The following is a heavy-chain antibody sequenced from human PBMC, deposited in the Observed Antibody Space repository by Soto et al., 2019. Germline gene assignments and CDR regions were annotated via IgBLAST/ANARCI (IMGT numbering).Heavy chain of an antibody. CDR3: AKVSRKGSAIDFDY. D-gene: IGHD3-10*01. Sequence: QVQLVQSGAVLKKPGASVKVSCKASGYTFSNYDMNWVRQATGQGPEWIGWVNPNNGDTGYAQKFQGRVTLTTDISTTPAYMELTSLRSEDTAIYYCAKVSRKGSAIDFDYWGQGTLITVSS. CDR2: VNPNNGDT. V-gene: IGHV1-8*01. CDR1: GYTFSNYD. J-gene: IGHJ4*02.